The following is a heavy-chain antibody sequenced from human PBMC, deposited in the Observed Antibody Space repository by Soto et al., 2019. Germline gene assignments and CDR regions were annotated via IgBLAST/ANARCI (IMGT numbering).Heavy chain of an antibody. J-gene: IGHJ4*02. D-gene: IGHD3-22*01. CDR3: TRDGYYFDGSGYYHNFDY. CDR2: ISPDGSTT. Sequence: GGSLRLSCAASGFTFSNYWMYWVRQAPGKGLVCVSRISPDGSTTIYADSVKGRFTISRDNAKNTLYLQMNSLRAEDTAVYYCTRDGYYFDGSGYYHNFDYWGQGTLVTVS. V-gene: IGHV3-74*01. CDR1: GFTFSNYW.